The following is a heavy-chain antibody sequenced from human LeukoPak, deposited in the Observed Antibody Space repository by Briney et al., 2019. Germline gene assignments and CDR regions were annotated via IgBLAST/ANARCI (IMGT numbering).Heavy chain of an antibody. Sequence: GGSLRLSCAASGFTFSSYAMHWVRQAPGKGLEWVAVISYDGSNKYYADSVKGRFTISRDNSKNTLYLQMNSLRAEDAAVYYCARPFDPYVMDVWGQGTTVTVSS. CDR3: ARPFDPYVMDV. CDR1: GFTFSSYA. V-gene: IGHV3-30*04. J-gene: IGHJ6*02. D-gene: IGHD3-10*01. CDR2: ISYDGSNK.